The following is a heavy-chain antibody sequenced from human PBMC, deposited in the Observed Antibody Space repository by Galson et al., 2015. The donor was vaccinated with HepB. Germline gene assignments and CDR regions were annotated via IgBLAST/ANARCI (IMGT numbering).Heavy chain of an antibody. CDR2: IYAGGNT. CDR3: VRFCSTTSCYSDY. J-gene: IGHJ4*02. CDR1: GFTVSSNY. V-gene: IGHV3-66*01. D-gene: IGHD2-2*01. Sequence: SLRLSCAASGFTVSSNYMNWVRQAPEKGLEWVSVIYAGGNTYYADSVKGRFTISRDNSKNTLYLQMNSLRAEDTAMYYCVRFCSTTSCYSDYWGQGTLVTVSS.